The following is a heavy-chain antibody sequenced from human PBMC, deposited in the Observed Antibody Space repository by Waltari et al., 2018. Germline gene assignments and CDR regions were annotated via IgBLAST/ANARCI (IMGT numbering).Heavy chain of an antibody. D-gene: IGHD6-13*01. V-gene: IGHV2-5*01. Sequence: QITLKESGPTLVKPTQTLTLTCTFSGFSLSTSGVGVGWIRQPPGKALEWLAVIYWNDDKRYSPSLKSRLTITKDTSKNQVVLTMTNMDPVDTATYYCAHRIAAADAYYFDYWGQGTLVTVSS. J-gene: IGHJ4*02. CDR3: AHRIAAADAYYFDY. CDR1: GFSLSTSGVG. CDR2: IYWNDDK.